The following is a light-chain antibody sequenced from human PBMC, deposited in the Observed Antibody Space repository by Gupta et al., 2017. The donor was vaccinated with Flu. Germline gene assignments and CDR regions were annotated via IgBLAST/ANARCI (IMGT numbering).Light chain of an antibody. CDR3: GTWDSSLSAGWV. V-gene: IGLV1-51*02. J-gene: IGLJ3*02. CDR2: ENN. Sequence: VTISCSGSSSNIGNNYVSWYQQLPGTAPKLLIYENNKRPSGIPDRFSGSKSGTSATLGITGLQTGDEADYYCGTWDSSLSAGWVFGGGTKLTVL. CDR1: SSNIGNNY.